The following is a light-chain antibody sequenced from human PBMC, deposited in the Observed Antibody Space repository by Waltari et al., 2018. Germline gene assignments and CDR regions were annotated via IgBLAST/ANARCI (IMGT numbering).Light chain of an antibody. CDR2: DAS. Sequence: EMVLPQSPGTLALSPGERATLPCRASQSVGRALAWYQQKPGQGPRLHIYDASSRATGISDKFIGSGSGTDFSLTISRVEPEDFAVYFCQMYVRLPVTFGQGTKVEVK. V-gene: IGKV3-20*01. CDR3: QMYVRLPVT. CDR1: QSVGRA. J-gene: IGKJ1*01.